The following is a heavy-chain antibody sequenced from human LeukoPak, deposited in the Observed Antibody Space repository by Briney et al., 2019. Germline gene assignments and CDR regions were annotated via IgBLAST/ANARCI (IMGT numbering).Heavy chain of an antibody. J-gene: IGHJ4*02. CDR1: GFTFSSYA. Sequence: GGSLRLSCAASGFTFSSYAMSWVRQAPGKGLEWVSLISGSSNATYYADSVKGRFTISRDNSKNTLYLQVNSVTAEDTAVYYCAKDYWYYFGSGSYVDYWGQGTLVTVSS. V-gene: IGHV3-23*01. CDR3: AKDYWYYFGSGSYVDY. D-gene: IGHD3-10*01. CDR2: ISGSSNAT.